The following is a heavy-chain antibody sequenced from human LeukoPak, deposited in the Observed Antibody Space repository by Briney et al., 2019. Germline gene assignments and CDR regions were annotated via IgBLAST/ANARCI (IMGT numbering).Heavy chain of an antibody. J-gene: IGHJ4*02. D-gene: IGHD3-3*01. Sequence: GGSLRLSCAASGFTFNSYAMSWVRQAPGRGLEWVSTISTSAHSTYYSDSVKGLFTTSRDNSKNTLYLKMNSLRADDTAVYYCASSLLGVSPWGEGTLVTVSS. CDR1: GFTFNSYA. CDR3: ASSLLGVSP. V-gene: IGHV3-23*01. CDR2: ISTSAHST.